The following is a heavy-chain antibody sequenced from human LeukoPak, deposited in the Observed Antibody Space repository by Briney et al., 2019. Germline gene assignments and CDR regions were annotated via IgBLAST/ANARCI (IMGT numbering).Heavy chain of an antibody. J-gene: IGHJ4*02. D-gene: IGHD1-26*01. CDR3: ARRENSGYFDY. CDR1: GVAVSSNY. Sequence: GGSLSLFCAASGVAVSSNYMTWVRQAPGKGLEWISVIYSGGYTYYADSVKGRFTISRDDSKNTLYLQMNSLRAEDTAVYYCARRENSGYFDYWGQGTLVTVSS. V-gene: IGHV3-66*02. CDR2: IYSGGYT.